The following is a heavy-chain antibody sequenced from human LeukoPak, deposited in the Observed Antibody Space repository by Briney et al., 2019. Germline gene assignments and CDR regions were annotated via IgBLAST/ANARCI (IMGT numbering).Heavy chain of an antibody. V-gene: IGHV4-34*01. CDR3: ARCSSTSCYGRFDP. CDR2: INHSGST. Sequence: SETLSLTCAVYGGSFSGYYWSWIRQPPGKGLEWIGEINHSGSTNYNPSLKSRVTISVDTSKNQFSLKLSSVTAADTAVYYCARCSSTSCYGRFDPWGQGTPVTVSS. J-gene: IGHJ5*02. CDR1: GGSFSGYY. D-gene: IGHD2-2*01.